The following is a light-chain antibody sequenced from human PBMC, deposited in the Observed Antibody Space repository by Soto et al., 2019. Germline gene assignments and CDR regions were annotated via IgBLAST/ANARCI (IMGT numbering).Light chain of an antibody. CDR1: SSDVGGYNV. CDR3: SSYTTSTTLV. CDR2: EVS. J-gene: IGLJ7*01. Sequence: QSVLTQPASVSGSPGQSITISCTGTSSDVGGYNVVSWYQQHPGQAPNVMIYEVSNRPSGVSNRFSVSKSGNTASLTISGLQAEDEAYYYCSSYTTSTTLVFGGGTQLTVL. V-gene: IGLV2-14*01.